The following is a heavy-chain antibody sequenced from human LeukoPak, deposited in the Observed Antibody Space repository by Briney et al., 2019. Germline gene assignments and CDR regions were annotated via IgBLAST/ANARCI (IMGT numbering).Heavy chain of an antibody. V-gene: IGHV3-30-3*01. Sequence: PGRSLRLSCAASRFTFSSYAMHWVRQAPGKGLEWVAVISYDGSNKYYADSVKGRFTISRDNSKNTLYLQMNSLRAEDTAVYYCARDLYFIVAAAGNSFVDYWGQGTLVTVSS. CDR2: ISYDGSNK. J-gene: IGHJ4*02. CDR3: ARDLYFIVAAAGNSFVDY. CDR1: RFTFSSYA. D-gene: IGHD6-13*01.